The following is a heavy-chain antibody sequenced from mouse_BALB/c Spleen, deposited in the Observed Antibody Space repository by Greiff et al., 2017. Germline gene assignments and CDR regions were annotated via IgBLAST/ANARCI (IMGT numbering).Heavy chain of an antibody. Sequence: EVQLVESGGDLVKPGGSLKLSCAASGFTFSSYGMSWVRQTPDKRLEWVATISSGGSYTYYPDSVKGRFTISRDNAKNTLYLQMSSLKSEDTAMYYCARRAYGHYFDYWGQGTTLTVSS. J-gene: IGHJ2*01. V-gene: IGHV5-6*01. CDR2: ISSGGSYT. CDR3: ARRAYGHYFDY. D-gene: IGHD1-1*01. CDR1: GFTFSSYG.